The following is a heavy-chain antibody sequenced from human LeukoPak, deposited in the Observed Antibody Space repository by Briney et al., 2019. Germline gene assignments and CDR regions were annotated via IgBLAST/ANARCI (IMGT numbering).Heavy chain of an antibody. CDR2: ISGSGGST. CDR1: GFTFSSYA. J-gene: IGHJ3*02. V-gene: IGHV3-23*01. Sequence: GGSLRLSCVASGFTFSSYAMSWVRQAPGKGLEWVSAISGSGGSTYYADSVKGRFTISRDNSKNTLYLQMNSLRAEDTAVYYCAHYRITMIVVVSDAFDIWGQGTMVTVSS. D-gene: IGHD3-22*01. CDR3: AHYRITMIVVVSDAFDI.